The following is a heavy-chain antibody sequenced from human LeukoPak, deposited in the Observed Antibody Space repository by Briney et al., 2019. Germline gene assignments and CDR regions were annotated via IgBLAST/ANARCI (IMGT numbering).Heavy chain of an antibody. CDR3: ASRHCSGGDCYFAGADPFDH. CDR2: VYKDGKM. J-gene: IGHJ4*02. Sequence: GGSLRLSCAASGFTVSSTYMSWVRQSPGKGLDWVSVVYKDGKMFYIDSVKGRFAISRDTSKNTVYLQMNNLRAEDTAVYYCASRHCSGGDCYFAGADPFDHWGQGTLVTVSS. V-gene: IGHV3-53*01. CDR1: GFTVSSTY. D-gene: IGHD2-21*01.